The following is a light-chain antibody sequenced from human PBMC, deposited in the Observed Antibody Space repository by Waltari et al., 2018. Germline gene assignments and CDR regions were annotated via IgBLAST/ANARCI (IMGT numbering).Light chain of an antibody. CDR1: QRIGRS. CDR3: QKYERLPAT. V-gene: IGKV3-20*01. J-gene: IGKJ1*01. CDR2: DIS. Sequence: EIVLTQSPGTLSLSLGDRATLSCRASQRIGRSVVWYQQRPGQAPRLLIYDISRRATGIPDRFSGSGYGTDFSLTISRLEPEGFAVYCCQKYERLPATFGQGTTVEIK.